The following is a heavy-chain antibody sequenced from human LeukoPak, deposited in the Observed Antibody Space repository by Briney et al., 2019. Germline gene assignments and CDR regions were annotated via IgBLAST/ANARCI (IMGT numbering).Heavy chain of an antibody. J-gene: IGHJ5*02. Sequence: ASVKVSCKASGYTFTSYDINWVRQATGQGLEWMGWMNPNSGNTGYAQKFQGRVTMTRNTSISTASMELSSLRSEDTAVYYCALHIVVVPAATRPYYDFWSGYYRKDPTNWFDPWGQGTLVTVSS. CDR3: ALHIVVVPAATRPYYDFWSGYYRKDPTNWFDP. D-gene: IGHD3-3*01. CDR1: GYTFTSYD. CDR2: MNPNSGNT. V-gene: IGHV1-8*01.